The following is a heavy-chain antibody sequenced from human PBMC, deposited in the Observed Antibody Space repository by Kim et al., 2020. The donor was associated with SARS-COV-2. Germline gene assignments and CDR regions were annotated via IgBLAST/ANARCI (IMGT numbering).Heavy chain of an antibody. J-gene: IGHJ4*02. CDR3: AHNGGDY. CDR2: WDAER. V-gene: IGHV2-5*02. Sequence: WDAERRYHPSLKSRLTITKDTSKNQVVLTMTNMDPVDTATYYCAHNGGDYWGQGTLVTVSS. D-gene: IGHD2-15*01.